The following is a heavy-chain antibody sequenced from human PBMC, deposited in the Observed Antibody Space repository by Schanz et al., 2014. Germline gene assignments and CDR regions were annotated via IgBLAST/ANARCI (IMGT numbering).Heavy chain of an antibody. D-gene: IGHD6-19*01. Sequence: VQLVESGGGLVQPGGSLRLSCAASGFTFTTHSMTWVRQAPGKGLEWVSGISGSGGSTYYADSVKGRFTISRDSPKNTLYLQMSSLRAEDTAIYYCAKLSSSGRLAGYFDYWGQGALVTVSS. CDR1: GFTFTTHS. CDR3: AKLSSSGRLAGYFDY. V-gene: IGHV3-23*04. J-gene: IGHJ4*02. CDR2: ISGSGGST.